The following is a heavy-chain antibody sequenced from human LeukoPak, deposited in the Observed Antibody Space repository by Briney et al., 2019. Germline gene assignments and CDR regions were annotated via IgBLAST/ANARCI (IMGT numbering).Heavy chain of an antibody. CDR3: ARGFRGYSGYDLDY. CDR2: IIPIFGTA. D-gene: IGHD5-12*01. Sequence: SVKVSCKASGYTFTSYGFSWVRQAPGQGLEWMGGIIPIFGTANYAQKFQGRVTITADESTSTAYMELSSLRSEDTAVYYCARGFRGYSGYDLDYWGQGTLVTVSS. CDR1: GYTFTSYG. V-gene: IGHV1-69*13. J-gene: IGHJ4*02.